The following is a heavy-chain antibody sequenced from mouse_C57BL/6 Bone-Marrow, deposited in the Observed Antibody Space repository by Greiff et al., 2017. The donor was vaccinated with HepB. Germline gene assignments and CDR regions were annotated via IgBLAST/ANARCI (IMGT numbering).Heavy chain of an antibody. Sequence: QVQLKESGAELARPGASVKLSCKASGYTFTSYGISWVKQRTGQGLEWIGEIYPRSGNTYYNEKFKGKATLTADKSSSTAYMELRSLTSEDSAVYFCASPAWFAYWGQGTLVTVSA. CDR3: ASPAWFAY. CDR1: GYTFTSYG. CDR2: IYPRSGNT. V-gene: IGHV1-81*01. J-gene: IGHJ3*01.